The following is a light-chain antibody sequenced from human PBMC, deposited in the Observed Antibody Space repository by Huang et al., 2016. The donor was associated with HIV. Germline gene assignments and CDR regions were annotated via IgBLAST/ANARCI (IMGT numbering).Light chain of an antibody. Sequence: DIHMTQSPSTLSASVGDRVTITCRASQNINTWLAWYQQKPGKAPKLLIYKASSLEGGVPSMFSGSGSGTEFTLTISSLQPDDFATYYCQQYNSYSPWTFGQGTKVEIK. V-gene: IGKV1-5*03. CDR3: QQYNSYSPWT. CDR1: QNINTW. J-gene: IGKJ1*01. CDR2: KAS.